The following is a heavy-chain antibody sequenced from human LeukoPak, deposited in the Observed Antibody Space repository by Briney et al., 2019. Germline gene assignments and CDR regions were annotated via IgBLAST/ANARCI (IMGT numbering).Heavy chain of an antibody. V-gene: IGHV3-49*04. Sequence: SLRLSCTASGFTFGDYAMTWVRQAPEKGLEWVGFIRSKAYGGTIEYAASVEGRLTIARDDAKSIAYLQMNSLKTEDTAMYYCTRHGGVRKRYDNSKYYSYYGMDVWGQGTAVTVSS. J-gene: IGHJ6*02. CDR3: TRHGGVRKRYDNSKYYSYYGMDV. CDR1: GFTFGDYA. CDR2: IRSKAYGGTI. D-gene: IGHD4-11*01.